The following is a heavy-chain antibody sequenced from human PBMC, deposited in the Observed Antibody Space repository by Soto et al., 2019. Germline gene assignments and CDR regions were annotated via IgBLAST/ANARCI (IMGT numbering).Heavy chain of an antibody. D-gene: IGHD2-15*01. CDR1: GFNFSSYG. Sequence: GGSLXLSCAASGFNFSSYGMNWVRQAQGKGLEWVAVISYDGSTTYYADSVKGRFPISRDNSKNTLYLQMNSLRAEATALHYYGRATAGTWLLYSWGPGTLVTLSS. CDR2: ISYDGSTT. V-gene: IGHV3-30*03. CDR3: GRATAGTWLLYS. J-gene: IGHJ4*02.